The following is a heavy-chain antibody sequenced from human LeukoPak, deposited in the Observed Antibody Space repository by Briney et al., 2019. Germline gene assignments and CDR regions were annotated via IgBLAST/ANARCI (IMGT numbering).Heavy chain of an antibody. V-gene: IGHV3-23*01. CDR3: AKQWLVGI. Sequence: SGGSLRLSCAASGFSISDHAMNWVRQAPGKGLEWVSSLSETGETTDFADSVKGRFTISRDNSKNMLYLQMNSLRADDTAVYYCAKQWLVGIWGQGTLVTVSS. CDR2: LSETGETT. CDR1: GFSISDHA. J-gene: IGHJ4*02. D-gene: IGHD6-19*01.